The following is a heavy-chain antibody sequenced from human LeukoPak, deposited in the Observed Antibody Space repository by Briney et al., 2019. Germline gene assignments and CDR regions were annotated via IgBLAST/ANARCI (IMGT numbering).Heavy chain of an antibody. J-gene: IGHJ4*02. Sequence: GSSVKVSCKASGGTFSSYAISWVRQAPGQGLEWMGRIIPIFGTANYAQKFQGRVTITTDESTSTAYMELSSLRSEDTAVYYCARGRGRAYGSGKEYYFDYWGQGTLVTVSS. CDR1: GGTFSSYA. CDR2: IIPIFGTA. CDR3: ARGRGRAYGSGKEYYFDY. V-gene: IGHV1-69*05. D-gene: IGHD3-10*01.